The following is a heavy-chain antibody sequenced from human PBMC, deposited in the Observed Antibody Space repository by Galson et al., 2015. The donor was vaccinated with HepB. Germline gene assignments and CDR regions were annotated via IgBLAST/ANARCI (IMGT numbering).Heavy chain of an antibody. CDR1: GGSISSSSYY. J-gene: IGHJ4*02. CDR3: ARRLRQWQGAFGY. V-gene: IGHV4-39*01. CDR2: IYYSGST. D-gene: IGHD6-19*01. Sequence: SETLSLTCTVSGGSISSSSYYWGWIRQPPGKGLEWIGSIYYSGSTYYNPPLKSRVTISVDTSKNQFSLKLSSVTAADTAVYYCARRLRQWQGAFGYWGQGTLVTVSS.